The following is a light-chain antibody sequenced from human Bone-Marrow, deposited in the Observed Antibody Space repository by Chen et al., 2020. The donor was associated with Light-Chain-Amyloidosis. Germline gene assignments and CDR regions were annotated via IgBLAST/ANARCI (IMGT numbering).Light chain of an antibody. Sequence: QSVLTQPPSVSGAPGQRVTISSSGSSPNIGAGYDVHWYQQLPGTAPKLLIYDNANRPSGVPDRFSGSKSGSSASLAITGRQAEDEADYYCQSYDGSLGGSRVFGGGTKLTVL. V-gene: IGLV1-40*01. CDR2: DNA. CDR1: SPNIGAGYD. CDR3: QSYDGSLGGSRV. J-gene: IGLJ3*02.